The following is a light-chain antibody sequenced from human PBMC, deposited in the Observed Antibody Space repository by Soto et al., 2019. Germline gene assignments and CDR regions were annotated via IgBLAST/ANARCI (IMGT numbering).Light chain of an antibody. CDR2: DVS. CDR3: SSYTSSSTPGEV. CDR1: SSDVGGYNY. Sequence: QSVLTQPASVSGSPGQSITISCTGTSSDVGGYNYVSWYQQHPGKAPKLMIYDVSNRPSGVSNRFSGSKSGNTASLTISGLQAEDEADYYCSSYTSSSTPGEVFGTGTKVTVL. J-gene: IGLJ1*01. V-gene: IGLV2-14*01.